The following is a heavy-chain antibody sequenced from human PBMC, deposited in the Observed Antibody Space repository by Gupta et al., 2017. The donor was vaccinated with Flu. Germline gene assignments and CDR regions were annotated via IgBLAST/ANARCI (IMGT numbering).Heavy chain of an antibody. CDR3: ARRYNSPNSFDP. CDR2: SSWNDYK. V-gene: IGHV2-5*01. Sequence: LSTNGVGMGAFRHPPGKALEWLALSSWNDYKRYSPSLKSSRTVTKGTTKNQVFLTITNIDSVDAGAYYCARRYNSPNSFDPWGQGTLVTVSS. D-gene: IGHD1-20*01. J-gene: IGHJ5*02. CDR1: LSTNGVG.